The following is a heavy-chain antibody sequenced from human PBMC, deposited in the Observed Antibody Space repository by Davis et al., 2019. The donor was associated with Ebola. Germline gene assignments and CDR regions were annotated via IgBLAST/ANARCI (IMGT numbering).Heavy chain of an antibody. Sequence: SETLSLTCAVSGGSISSHYWTWIRQPPGKGLEWIGHIHYSGSTNYNPSLKSRVTTSVDTSKNQFSLKLSSVTAADTAVYYCARVGTYYDSSGTFYYYYGMDVWGQGTTVTVSS. V-gene: IGHV4-59*11. CDR3: ARVGTYYDSSGTFYYYYGMDV. CDR2: IHYSGST. CDR1: GGSISSHY. D-gene: IGHD3-22*01. J-gene: IGHJ6*02.